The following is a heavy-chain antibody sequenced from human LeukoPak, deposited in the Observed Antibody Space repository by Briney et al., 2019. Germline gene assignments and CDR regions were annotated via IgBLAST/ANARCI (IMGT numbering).Heavy chain of an antibody. J-gene: IGHJ4*02. D-gene: IGHD3-10*01. V-gene: IGHV1-18*01. Sequence: ASVKVSCKASGYSFTSYGISWVRQAPGQGLGWMGWISTYTGNTNYAQKFQGRVTMTTDTSTSTAYMELRSLRSDDTAVYYCARDRAIGGSGSCDYWGQGTLVTVSS. CDR1: GYSFTSYG. CDR2: ISTYTGNT. CDR3: ARDRAIGGSGSCDY.